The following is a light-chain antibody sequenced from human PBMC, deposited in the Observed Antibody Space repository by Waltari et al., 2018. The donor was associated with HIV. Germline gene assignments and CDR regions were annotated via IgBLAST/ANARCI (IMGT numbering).Light chain of an antibody. CDR3: QQSYSTPQT. Sequence: EIQMTQSPSSLSASVGDRVTITCRASQNINNYLNWYQQKPGKAPNLLIYAASSLQSGVPSRFSGSGSGTDFTLTISSLQPEDFATYHCQQSYSTPQTFGQGTKVDIK. V-gene: IGKV1-39*01. J-gene: IGKJ1*01. CDR1: QNINNY. CDR2: AAS.